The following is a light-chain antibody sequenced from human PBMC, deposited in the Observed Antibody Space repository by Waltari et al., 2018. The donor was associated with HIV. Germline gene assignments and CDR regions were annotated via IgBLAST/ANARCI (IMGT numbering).Light chain of an antibody. V-gene: IGLV2-23*02. J-gene: IGLJ2*01. CDR2: EVS. CDR3: CSYAGASGTV. Sequence: HSALTQPASVSGSPGQSLTISCPGTSSDFGGYNLVSWYQQHAGEAPKVMIYEVSNRPSGVPNRFSGSKAGNTASLTISGRQAEDEADYYGCSYAGASGTVFGGGTKLTVL. CDR1: SSDFGGYNL.